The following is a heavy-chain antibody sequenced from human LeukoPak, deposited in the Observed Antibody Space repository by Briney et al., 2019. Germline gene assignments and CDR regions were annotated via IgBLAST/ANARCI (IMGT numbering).Heavy chain of an antibody. J-gene: IGHJ4*02. Sequence: SETRSLTCTVSGGSISSYYWSWIRQLPGKGLEWIGYISNTGSTKYNSSLKSRVTISVDTSKHQFSLKLSSVTAADTAVYYCARLLAYCGGDCYVLDYWGQGTLVTVSS. V-gene: IGHV4-59*08. D-gene: IGHD2-21*02. CDR1: GGSISSYY. CDR3: ARLLAYCGGDCYVLDY. CDR2: ISNTGST.